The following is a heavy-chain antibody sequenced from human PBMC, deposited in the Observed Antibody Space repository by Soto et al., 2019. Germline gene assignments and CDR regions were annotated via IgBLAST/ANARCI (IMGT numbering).Heavy chain of an antibody. CDR3: ARAGITMVRGVIIRDYYYYMDV. CDR1: GFTFSSYS. V-gene: IGHV3-21*01. Sequence: GGSLRLSCAASGFTFSSYSMNWVRQAPGKGLEWVSSISSSSSYIYYADSVKGRFTISRDNAKNLLYLQMNSLRAEGTAVYYCARAGITMVRGVIIRDYYYYMDVWGKGTTVTVSS. D-gene: IGHD3-10*01. CDR2: ISSSSSYI. J-gene: IGHJ6*03.